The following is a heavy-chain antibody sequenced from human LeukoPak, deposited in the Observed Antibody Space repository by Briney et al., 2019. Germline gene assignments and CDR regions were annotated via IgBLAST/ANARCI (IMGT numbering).Heavy chain of an antibody. CDR1: GYTFTNYG. J-gene: IGHJ4*02. CDR2: ISAYNGNT. CDR3: ARGAREVTSWYVLH. D-gene: IGHD6-13*01. Sequence: ASVKVSCKASGYTFTNYGITWVRQAPGQGLEWMGWISAYNGNTNYPQKFQGRVTMTTDTSTNTAYMELRSLRSDDTAVYYCARGAREVTSWYVLHWGQGTLVTVSS. V-gene: IGHV1-18*01.